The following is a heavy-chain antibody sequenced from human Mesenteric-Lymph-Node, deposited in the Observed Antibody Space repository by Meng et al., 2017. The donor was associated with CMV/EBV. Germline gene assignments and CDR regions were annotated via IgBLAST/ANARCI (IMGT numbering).Heavy chain of an antibody. CDR3: ARAEVSVYGVIDLFDS. CDR1: GFTFSSYG. CDR2: IYSGGSDT. J-gene: IGHJ4*02. D-gene: IGHD3-3*01. V-gene: IGHV3-23*03. Sequence: GGSLRLSCAASGFTFSSYGMSWVRQAPGKGLEWVSLIYSGGSDTSYADSVKGRFTISRDNSKNSLYLQMNSLRAEDTAVYYCARAEVSVYGVIDLFDSWGQGTLVTVSS.